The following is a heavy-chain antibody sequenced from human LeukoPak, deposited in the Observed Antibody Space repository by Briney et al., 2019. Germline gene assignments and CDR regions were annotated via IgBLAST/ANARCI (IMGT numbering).Heavy chain of an antibody. CDR1: GGSISSSSYY. V-gene: IGHV4-39*07. CDR2: IYYSGST. D-gene: IGHD5-18*01. Sequence: SETLSLTCTVSGGSISSSSYYWGWIRQPPGKGLEWIGSIYYSGSTYYNPSLKSRVTISVDTSKNQFSLKLSSVTAADTAVYYCAREFPFHVDTAMVGAFDIWGQGTMVTVSS. J-gene: IGHJ3*02. CDR3: AREFPFHVDTAMVGAFDI.